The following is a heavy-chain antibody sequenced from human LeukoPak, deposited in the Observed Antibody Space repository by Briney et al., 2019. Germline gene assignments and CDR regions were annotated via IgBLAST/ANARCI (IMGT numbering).Heavy chain of an antibody. D-gene: IGHD6-6*01. V-gene: IGHV3-9*01. CDR1: GFTFDDYA. CDR2: ISWNSGSI. J-gene: IGHJ6*02. Sequence: GRSLRLSCAASGFTFDDYAMHWVRQAPGKGLEWVSGISWNSGSIGYADSVKGRFTISRDNAKNSLYLQMNSLRAEDTALYYCAKDRAVPWGMDVWGQGTTVTVSS. CDR3: AKDRAVPWGMDV.